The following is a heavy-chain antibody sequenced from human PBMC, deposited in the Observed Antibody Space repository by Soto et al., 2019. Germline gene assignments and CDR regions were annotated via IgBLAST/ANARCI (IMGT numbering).Heavy chain of an antibody. V-gene: IGHV3-74*01. D-gene: IGHD2-21*02. Sequence: GGSLRLSCAASGFTVSSNYMSWVRQAPGKGLEWVSRINSDGSSTSYADSVKGRFTISRDNAKNTLYLQMNSLRAEDTAVYYCARAGNCGGDCYYDAFDIWGQGTMVTVAS. CDR3: ARAGNCGGDCYYDAFDI. CDR2: INSDGSST. J-gene: IGHJ3*02. CDR1: GFTVSSNY.